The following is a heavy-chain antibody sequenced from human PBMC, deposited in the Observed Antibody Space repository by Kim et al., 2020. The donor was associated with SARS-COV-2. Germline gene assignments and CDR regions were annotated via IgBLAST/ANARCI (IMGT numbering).Heavy chain of an antibody. D-gene: IGHD3-22*01. CDR2: INHSGST. CDR1: GGSFSGYY. CDR3: ARVYQVPTYYYDSSGYLDAFDI. Sequence: SETLSLTCAVYGGSFSGYYWSWIRQPPGKGLEWIGEINHSGSTNYNPSLKSRVTISVDTSKNQFSLKLSSVTAADTAVYYCARVYQVPTYYYDSSGYLDAFDIWGQGTMVTVSS. V-gene: IGHV4-34*01. J-gene: IGHJ3*02.